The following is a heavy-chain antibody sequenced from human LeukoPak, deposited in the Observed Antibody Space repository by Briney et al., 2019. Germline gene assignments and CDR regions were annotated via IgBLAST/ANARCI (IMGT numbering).Heavy chain of an antibody. D-gene: IGHD5-18*01. J-gene: IGHJ5*02. CDR1: GFTFSSYE. Sequence: PGGSLRLSCAASGFTFSSYEMNWVRQAPGKGLEWVSYISSSGSTIYYADSVKGRFTISRDNSKNTLYLQMNSLRAEDTAVYYCAKGASELWLALGPWGQGTLVTVSS. V-gene: IGHV3-48*03. CDR2: ISSSGSTI. CDR3: AKGASELWLALGP.